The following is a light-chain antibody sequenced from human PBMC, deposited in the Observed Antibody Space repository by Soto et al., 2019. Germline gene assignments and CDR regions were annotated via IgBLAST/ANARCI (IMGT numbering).Light chain of an antibody. J-gene: IGKJ2*01. CDR1: QSVLYSSNNNNY. V-gene: IGKV4-1*01. CDR3: QQYYSSPYT. CDR2: WAS. Sequence: DIVMTQSPDCLAVSLGERATINCKSSQSVLYSSNNNNYLAWYQQKPGQPPKLLISWASTRESGVPDRFSGSGSGTDFTLPISSLQAEDVAVYYCQQYYSSPYTFGQGTKLEIK.